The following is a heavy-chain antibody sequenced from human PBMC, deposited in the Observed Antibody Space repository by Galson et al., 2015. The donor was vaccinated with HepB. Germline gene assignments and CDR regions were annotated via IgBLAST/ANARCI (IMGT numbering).Heavy chain of an antibody. CDR1: GGSFSGYY. Sequence: SETLSLTCAVYGGSFSGYYWSWIRQPPGKGLEWIGEINHSGSTNYNPSLKSRVTISVDTSKNQFSLKLSSVTAADTAVYYCAREGARDYVWGSYRYTFRCAFDIWGQGTMVTVSS. V-gene: IGHV4-34*01. J-gene: IGHJ3*02. D-gene: IGHD3-16*02. CDR3: AREGARDYVWGSYRYTFRCAFDI. CDR2: INHSGST.